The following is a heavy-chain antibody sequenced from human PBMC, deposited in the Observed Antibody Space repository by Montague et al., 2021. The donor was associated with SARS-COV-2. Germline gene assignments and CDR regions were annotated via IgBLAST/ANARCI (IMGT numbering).Heavy chain of an antibody. J-gene: IGHJ3*01. CDR2: IYYTGST. CDR1: GGSISNSIYY. CDR3: ARQGRGYSYGLDAFEV. V-gene: IGHV4-39*01. D-gene: IGHD5-18*01. Sequence: SETLSLTCTVSGGSISNSIYYWGWIRQPPGKGLEWIGSIYYTGSTCYNPSLKSRVTISMNTSNNQFFLKLTSVTAADTAVYYCARQGRGYSYGLDAFEVWGQGTMVTVSS.